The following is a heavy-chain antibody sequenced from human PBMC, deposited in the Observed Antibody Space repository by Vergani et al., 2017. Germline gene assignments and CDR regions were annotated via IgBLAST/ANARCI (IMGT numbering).Heavy chain of an antibody. CDR3: ARATCSGGSCYRGFEY. Sequence: QVQLVQSESELKKSGASVKVSCKTSGYTFTNYAMNWVRQAPGQGLEWMGIINPSGGSTSYAQKFQGRVTMTRDTSTSTVYMELSSLRSEDTAVYYCARATCSGGSCYRGFEYWGQGSLITVSS. CDR2: INPSGGST. V-gene: IGHV1-46*01. CDR1: GYTFTNYA. J-gene: IGHJ4*02. D-gene: IGHD2-15*01.